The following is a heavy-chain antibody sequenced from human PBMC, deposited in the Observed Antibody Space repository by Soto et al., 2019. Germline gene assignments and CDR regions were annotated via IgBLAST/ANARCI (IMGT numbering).Heavy chain of an antibody. CDR3: ARALYCSGGSCYHRYYMDV. V-gene: IGHV3-48*01. J-gene: IGHJ6*03. CDR2: ISSSSSTI. Sequence: GGSLRLSCAASGFSFSTQSMNWVRQAPGKGLEWLSYISSSSSTIYYADSVKGRFSISRDNAKNSLFLRINSLRAEDTAVYYCARALYCSGGSCYHRYYMDVWGKGTTVTVSS. D-gene: IGHD2-15*01. CDR1: GFSFSTQS.